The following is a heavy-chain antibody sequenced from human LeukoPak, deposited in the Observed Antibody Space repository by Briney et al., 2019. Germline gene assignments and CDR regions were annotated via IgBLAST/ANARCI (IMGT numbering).Heavy chain of an antibody. J-gene: IGHJ4*02. CDR1: GFTFSSYA. V-gene: IGHV3-30-3*02. D-gene: IGHD6-19*01. CDR3: AKLIIRGWYFDY. CDR2: ISYDGSNK. Sequence: PGGSLRLSCAASGFTFSSYAMHWVRQAPGKGLEWVAVISYDGSNKYYADSVKGRFTISRDNSKNTLYLQMNSLRAEDTAVYFCAKLIIRGWYFDYWGQGILVTVSS.